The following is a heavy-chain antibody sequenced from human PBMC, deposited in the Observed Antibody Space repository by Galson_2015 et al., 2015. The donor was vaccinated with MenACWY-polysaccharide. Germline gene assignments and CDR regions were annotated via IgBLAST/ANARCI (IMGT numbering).Heavy chain of an antibody. CDR2: IYWDDEK. D-gene: IGHD2/OR15-2a*01. CDR1: GFSLSTSGVG. Sequence: PALVKPTQPLTLTCTFSGFSLSTSGVGVGWIRQPPGKALEWLALIYWDDEKRYSPSLRTRLTITKDTSRNQVVLTMTNMDPVDTATYYCAHRPSRVYYFGSWGQGTLVTVSS. CDR3: AHRPSRVYYFGS. V-gene: IGHV2-5*02. J-gene: IGHJ4*02.